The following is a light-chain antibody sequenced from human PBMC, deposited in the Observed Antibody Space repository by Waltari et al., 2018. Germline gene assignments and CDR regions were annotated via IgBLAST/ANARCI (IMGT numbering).Light chain of an antibody. CDR1: QSVLYSSNNKNY. V-gene: IGKV4-1*01. CDR3: QQYYRTPLT. Sequence: DIVMTQSPDSLAVSLGERATINCKSSQSVLYSSNNKNYLAWYQQKPGQPPKLLIYWASTAESGVPDRFSGSGSGTDFTLTISSLQAEDVAVYYCQQYYRTPLTFSGGTKVEIK. CDR2: WAS. J-gene: IGKJ4*01.